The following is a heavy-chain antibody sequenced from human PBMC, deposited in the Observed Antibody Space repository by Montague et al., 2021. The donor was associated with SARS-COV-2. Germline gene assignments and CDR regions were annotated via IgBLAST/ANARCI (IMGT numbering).Heavy chain of an antibody. D-gene: IGHD5-12*01. J-gene: IGHJ4*02. V-gene: IGHV4-59*01. Sequence: SETLSLTCSVSGGSISDYYWNWIRQPPGKGLEWIGYIYCNTGNTNYNPSLQSRVTISLDTSKNQFSLNLRPVTAADTALYFCARGTGYVYYFDCWGLGTLVTVSS. CDR1: GGSISDYY. CDR2: IYCNTGNT. CDR3: ARGTGYVYYFDC.